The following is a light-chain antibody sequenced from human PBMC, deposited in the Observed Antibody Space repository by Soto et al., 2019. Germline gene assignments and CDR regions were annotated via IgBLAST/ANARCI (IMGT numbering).Light chain of an antibody. CDR1: SSDVGNYDY. CDR2: GVT. CDR3: SSYSGSNDLV. J-gene: IGLJ3*02. Sequence: QSALTQPPSASGSPGQSVTISCTGTSSDVGNYDYVSWYQQHPGKAPKLMIFGVTKRPSGVPHRFSGSKSGNTASLTVSGLQPEDEADYYCSSYSGSNDLVFGGGTKLTVL. V-gene: IGLV2-8*01.